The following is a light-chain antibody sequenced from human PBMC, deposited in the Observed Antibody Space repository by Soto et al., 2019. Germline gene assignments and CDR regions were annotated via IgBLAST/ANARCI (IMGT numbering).Light chain of an antibody. CDR3: SSYAGGSNVV. Sequence: QSALTQPPSASGSPGQSVTISCTGTSSDVGGYNYVSWYQHHPGKAPKLLIYEATKRPSGVPDRFSGSKSGNTASLTVSGLQAEDEADYYCSSYAGGSNVVFGGGTKVTVL. J-gene: IGLJ2*01. V-gene: IGLV2-8*01. CDR1: SSDVGGYNY. CDR2: EAT.